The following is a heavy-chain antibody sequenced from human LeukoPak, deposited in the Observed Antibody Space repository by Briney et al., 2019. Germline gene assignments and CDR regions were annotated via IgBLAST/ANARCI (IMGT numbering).Heavy chain of an antibody. Sequence: GKGLVWVSRINPGGSSTTYADSVKGRFTISRDNAKNTLYLQMNSLRAEDTAVYYCARSNQADDYWGQGTLVTVSS. CDR3: ARSNQADDY. J-gene: IGHJ4*02. D-gene: IGHD4-11*01. V-gene: IGHV3-74*01. CDR2: INPGGSST.